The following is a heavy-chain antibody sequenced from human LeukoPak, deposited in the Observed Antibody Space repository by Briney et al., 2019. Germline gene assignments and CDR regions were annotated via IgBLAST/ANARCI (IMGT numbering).Heavy chain of an antibody. CDR2: IYYSGST. Sequence: SETLSLTCTVSGGSISSYYWSWIRQPPGKGLEWIGYIYYSGSTNYNPSLKSRVTISVDTSKNQFSLKLGSVTAADTAVYYCARVSLYYDILTGYHNWFDPWGQGTLVTVSS. CDR1: GGSISSYY. CDR3: ARVSLYYDILTGYHNWFDP. D-gene: IGHD3-9*01. J-gene: IGHJ5*02. V-gene: IGHV4-59*01.